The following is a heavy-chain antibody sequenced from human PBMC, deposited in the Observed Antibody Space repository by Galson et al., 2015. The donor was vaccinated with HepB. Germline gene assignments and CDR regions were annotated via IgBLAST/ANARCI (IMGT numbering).Heavy chain of an antibody. J-gene: IGHJ3*02. CDR3: VKGERSSGWYNAFDM. CDR2: ISWNSGRI. V-gene: IGHV3-9*01. CDR1: GFIFDDYA. D-gene: IGHD6-19*01. Sequence: SLRLSCAASGFIFDDYAMHWVRQAPGKGLEWVSGISWNSGRIGYADSVKGQFTSSRDNAKNSLYLQMNSLTAEDTALYYCVKGERSSGWYNAFDMWGQGTMVTVSS.